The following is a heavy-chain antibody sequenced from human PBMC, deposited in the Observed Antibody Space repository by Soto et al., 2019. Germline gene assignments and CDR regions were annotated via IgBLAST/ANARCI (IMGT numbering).Heavy chain of an antibody. CDR3: ARFSGSNSAGTLDY. CDR1: VFTVIRHG. V-gene: IGHV3-33*01. D-gene: IGHD1-26*01. CDR2: IWYDGSQK. Sequence: PGWSLRLSCASSVFTVIRHGMQWVRQAPAKGLEWVAFIWYDGSQKNYVDSVKGRFTISRDNSKNTLDLQMNSLSVEDTAVYYCARFSGSNSAGTLDYWGQGTLVTVSS. J-gene: IGHJ4*02.